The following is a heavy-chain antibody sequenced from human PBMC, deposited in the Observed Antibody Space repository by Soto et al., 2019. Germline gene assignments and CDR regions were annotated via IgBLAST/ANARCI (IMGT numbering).Heavy chain of an antibody. CDR2: ISATGGGT. J-gene: IGHJ4*02. CDR1: GLKVSQYA. V-gene: IGHV3-23*01. D-gene: IGHD3-16*01. CDR3: AKDRRAGGNSAFYFDF. Sequence: RSLRLGGPASGLKVSQYAMSWVRQAPGKGLEWVSLISATGGGTYYADSVKGRFTISRDNSHNTLYLQVHSLTAEDTAVYYCAKDRRAGGNSAFYFDFWGQGAQVTVSS.